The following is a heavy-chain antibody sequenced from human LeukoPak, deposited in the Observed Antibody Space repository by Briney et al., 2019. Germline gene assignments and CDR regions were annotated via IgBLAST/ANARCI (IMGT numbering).Heavy chain of an antibody. CDR3: AALSDY. J-gene: IGHJ4*02. CDR2: ISYDGSNK. CDR1: GFTFSSYG. Sequence: GGSLRLSCAASGFTFSSYGMHWVRQAPGKGLEWVAVISYDGSNKYYADSVKGRFTISRDNSKNTLYLQMNSLRAEDTAVYYCAALSDYWGQGTLVTVFS. V-gene: IGHV3-30*03.